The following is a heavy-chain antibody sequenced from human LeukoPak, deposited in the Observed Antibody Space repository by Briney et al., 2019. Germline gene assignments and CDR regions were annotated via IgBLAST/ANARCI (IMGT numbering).Heavy chain of an antibody. CDR2: IYHSGST. Sequence: PSGTLSLTCAVSGGSISSSNWWSWVRQPPGKGLEWIGEIYHSGSTNYNPSLKSRVTISVDKSKNQFSLKLNSVTAADTAVYYCARGVIAAGGNDFDYWGQGTLVTVSS. D-gene: IGHD6-13*01. CDR3: ARGVIAAGGNDFDY. V-gene: IGHV4-4*02. CDR1: GGSISSSNW. J-gene: IGHJ4*02.